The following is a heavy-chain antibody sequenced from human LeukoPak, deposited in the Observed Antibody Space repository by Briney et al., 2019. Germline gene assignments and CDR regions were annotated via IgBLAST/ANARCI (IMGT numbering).Heavy chain of an antibody. V-gene: IGHV4-38-2*01. Sequence: PSETLSLTCPVSGYSISSGYYWGWIRQPPGKGLEWIGSIYHSGSTYYNPSLKSRVTISVDTSKNQFSLKLSSVTAADTAVYYCATYSSSAGPVAFDIWGQGTMVTVSS. CDR3: ATYSSSAGPVAFDI. J-gene: IGHJ3*02. D-gene: IGHD6-6*01. CDR2: IYHSGST. CDR1: GYSISSGYY.